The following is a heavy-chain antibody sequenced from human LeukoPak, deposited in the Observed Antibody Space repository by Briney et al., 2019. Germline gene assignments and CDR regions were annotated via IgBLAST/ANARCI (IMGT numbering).Heavy chain of an antibody. D-gene: IGHD6-19*01. CDR2: IIPIFGTA. Sequence: SVKVSCKASGGTFSSYAISWVRQAPGQGLEWMGGIIPIFGTANYAQKFQGRVQITADESTSTAYMELSSLRSEDTAVYYCARDGSGWTYYFDYWGQGTLVTVSS. CDR3: ARDGSGWTYYFDY. CDR1: GGTFSSYA. V-gene: IGHV1-69*01. J-gene: IGHJ4*02.